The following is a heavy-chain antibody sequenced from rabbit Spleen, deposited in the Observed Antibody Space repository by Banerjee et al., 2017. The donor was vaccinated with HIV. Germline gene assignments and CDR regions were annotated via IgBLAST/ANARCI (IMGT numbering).Heavy chain of an antibody. D-gene: IGHD1-1*01. CDR2: IYSGSSGST. V-gene: IGHV1S40*01. CDR1: GFSLSNNYV. J-gene: IGHJ4*01. Sequence: QSLEESGGDLVKPGGSLALTCTASGFSLSNNYVMYWVRQAPGKGLEWIGYIYSGSSGSTYYASWAKGRFTISKTSSTTVTLQMTSLTVADTATYFCARDLVAVIGWNFNLWGPGTLVTVS. CDR3: ARDLVAVIGWNFNL.